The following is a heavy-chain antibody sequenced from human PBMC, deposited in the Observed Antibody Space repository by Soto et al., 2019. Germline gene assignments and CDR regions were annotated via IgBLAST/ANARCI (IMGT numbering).Heavy chain of an antibody. Sequence: ASVKVSCRASGYTFTGYYMHWVRQAPGQGLEWMGWINPNSGGTNYAQKFQGRVTMTRDTSISTAYMELSRLRSDDTAVYYCASLGLYCSGGSCYSNYWGQGTLVTVSS. J-gene: IGHJ4*02. V-gene: IGHV1-2*02. D-gene: IGHD2-15*01. CDR3: ASLGLYCSGGSCYSNY. CDR1: GYTFTGYY. CDR2: INPNSGGT.